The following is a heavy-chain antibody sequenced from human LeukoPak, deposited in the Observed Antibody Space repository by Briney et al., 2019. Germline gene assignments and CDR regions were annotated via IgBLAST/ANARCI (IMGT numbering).Heavy chain of an antibody. CDR2: IYYSGST. V-gene: IGHV4-61*08. CDR1: GGSISSGGYY. D-gene: IGHD5-12*01. J-gene: IGHJ6*03. CDR3: ARTQARVRYYYYMDV. Sequence: TLSLTCTVPGGSISSGGYYWSWIRQPPGKGLEWIGYIYYSGSTNYNPSLKSRVTISVDTSKNQFSLKLSSVTAADTAVYYCARTQARVRYYYYMDVWGKGTTVTVSS.